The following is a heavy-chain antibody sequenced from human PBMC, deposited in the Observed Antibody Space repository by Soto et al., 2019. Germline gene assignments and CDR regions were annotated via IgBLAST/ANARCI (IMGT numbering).Heavy chain of an antibody. D-gene: IGHD3-9*01. CDR2: INPNSGGT. Sequence: VASVKVSCKASGYTFTGYYMHWVRQAPGQGLEWMGWINPNSGGTNYAQKFQGWVTMTRDTSISTAYMELSRLRSDDTAVYYCARGPANYDILTGYPGGSDYWGQGTLVTVSS. J-gene: IGHJ4*02. CDR3: ARGPANYDILTGYPGGSDY. V-gene: IGHV1-2*04. CDR1: GYTFTGYY.